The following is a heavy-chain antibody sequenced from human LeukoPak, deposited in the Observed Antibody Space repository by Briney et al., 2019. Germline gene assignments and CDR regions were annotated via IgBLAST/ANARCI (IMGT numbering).Heavy chain of an antibody. V-gene: IGHV1-3*01. D-gene: IGHD3-10*01. Sequence: ASVKVSCKASGYTFTTYAMHWVRQAPGQSLEWMGWINAGNGDTKYSQKFQGRVTITRDTSASTAYMELSSLRYEDTAVYYCVRDPHSNMVRGVIPLFYFDYWGQGTLVTVSS. CDR1: GYTFTTYA. CDR3: VRDPHSNMVRGVIPLFYFDY. J-gene: IGHJ4*02. CDR2: INAGNGDT.